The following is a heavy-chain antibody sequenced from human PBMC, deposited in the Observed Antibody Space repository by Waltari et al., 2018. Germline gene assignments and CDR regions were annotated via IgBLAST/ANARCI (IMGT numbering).Heavy chain of an antibody. CDR2: INHRGST. V-gene: IGHV4-34*01. CDR1: GGSFSGYY. Sequence: QVQLQQWGAGLLKPSETLSLTCAVYGGSFSGYYWSWIRQPPGKGLEWIGEINHRGSTNYNPSLKSRVTISVDTSKNQFSLKLSSVTAADTAVYYCARVYCGGDCYSGSGGGWGQGTLVTVSS. CDR3: ARVYCGGDCYSGSGGG. D-gene: IGHD2-21*01. J-gene: IGHJ4*02.